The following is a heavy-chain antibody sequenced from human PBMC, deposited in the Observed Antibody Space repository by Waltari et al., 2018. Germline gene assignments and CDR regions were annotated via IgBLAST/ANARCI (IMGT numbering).Heavy chain of an antibody. D-gene: IGHD6-13*01. CDR1: GGSISSYY. Sequence: VQLQESGPGLVKPSETLSLTCTVSGGSISSYYWSWIRQPPGKGLEWVSAISGSGGSTYYADSVKGRFTISRDNSKNTLYLQMNSLRAEDTAVYYCAKDRGQQLVGGLDYWGQGTLVTVSS. CDR3: AKDRGQQLVGGLDY. CDR2: ISGSGGST. V-gene: IGHV3-23*01. J-gene: IGHJ4*02.